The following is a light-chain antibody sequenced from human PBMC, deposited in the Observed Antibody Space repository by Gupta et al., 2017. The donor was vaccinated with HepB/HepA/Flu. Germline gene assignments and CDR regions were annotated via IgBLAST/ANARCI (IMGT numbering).Light chain of an antibody. Sequence: DIVMTQSPATLSVSLGGRATLSCRASQSVSSNLAWYQQRPGQAPRLLIYGASTRAIGIPGRFSGSGSGTEFTLTISSLQSEDFAVYFCQQYTNWPPSYTFGQGTKLEIK. CDR3: QQYTNWPPSYT. CDR2: GAS. J-gene: IGKJ2*01. V-gene: IGKV3-15*01. CDR1: QSVSSN.